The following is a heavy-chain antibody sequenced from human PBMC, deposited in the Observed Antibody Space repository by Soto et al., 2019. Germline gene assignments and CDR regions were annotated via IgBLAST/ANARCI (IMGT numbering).Heavy chain of an antibody. Sequence: QVQLVESGGGVVQPGRSLRLSCAASGFTFSSYAMHWVRQAPGKGLEWVAVISYDGCNKYYADSVKGRFTISRDNSKNTLYLQMNSLRAEDTAVYYCARADYDSSGYYNPLGAFDIWGQGTMVTVSS. D-gene: IGHD3-22*01. CDR2: ISYDGCNK. CDR1: GFTFSSYA. J-gene: IGHJ3*02. CDR3: ARADYDSSGYYNPLGAFDI. V-gene: IGHV3-30-3*01.